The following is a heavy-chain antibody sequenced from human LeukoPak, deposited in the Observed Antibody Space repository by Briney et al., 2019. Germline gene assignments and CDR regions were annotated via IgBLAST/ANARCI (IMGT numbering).Heavy chain of an antibody. CDR2: IYYSGNT. J-gene: IGHJ3*02. D-gene: IGHD4-17*01. V-gene: IGHV4-34*01. Sequence: SETLSLTCAVYGGSFSGYYWSWIRQPPGKGLEWIGSIYYSGNTYYNPSLKSRVTISVDMSKNQFYLKLSSVTAADTAVYYCARAYDYGARGGAFDIWGQGTMVTVSS. CDR1: GGSFSGYY. CDR3: ARAYDYGARGGAFDI.